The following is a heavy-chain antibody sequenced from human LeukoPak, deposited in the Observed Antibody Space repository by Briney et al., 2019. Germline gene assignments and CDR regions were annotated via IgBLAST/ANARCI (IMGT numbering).Heavy chain of an antibody. CDR1: GYTFTTYG. J-gene: IGHJ6*02. CDR2: ISAYNGNT. CDR3: ARDPHTGGMDV. D-gene: IGHD4-17*01. Sequence: GASVKVSCKASGYTFTTYGISWVRQAPGQGLEWMGWISAYNGNTNYAQKVQGRVTMTTDTSTSTAYLELRSLRSDDTAVYYCARDPHTGGMDVWGQGTTVTVSS. V-gene: IGHV1-18*01.